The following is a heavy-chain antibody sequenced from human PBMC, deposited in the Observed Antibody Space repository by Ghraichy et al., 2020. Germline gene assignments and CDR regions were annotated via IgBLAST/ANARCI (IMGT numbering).Heavy chain of an antibody. Sequence: SETLSLTCTVSGGSIKNSRFYWAWIRQPPGQGLEWIGSLYFGGNTYSNLSLQSRVIISLNTSKNQFTLTLNSVTAAATALYFCAMQSPTGAKIGGSVVSVVVPDYCDRWGQGTQLSVSS. V-gene: IGHV4-39*01. J-gene: IGHJ5*02. D-gene: IGHD4/OR15-4a*01. CDR3: AMQSPTGAKIGGSVVSVVVPDYCDR. CDR2: LYFGGNT. CDR1: GGSIKNSRFY.